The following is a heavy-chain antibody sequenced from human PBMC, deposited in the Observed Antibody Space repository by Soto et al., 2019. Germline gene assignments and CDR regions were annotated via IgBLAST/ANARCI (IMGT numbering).Heavy chain of an antibody. CDR1: GFTFSSYT. V-gene: IGHV3-23*01. Sequence: AGGSLRLSCAASGFTFSSYTMIWVRQAPGKGLEWVSGINGGGDSTYFADSVRGRFTISRDNSKNTLFLQMTSLRAEDTAVYYCARGWTFDLWGQGTLVTVSS. CDR3: ARGWTFDL. J-gene: IGHJ4*02. D-gene: IGHD1-1*01. CDR2: INGGGDST.